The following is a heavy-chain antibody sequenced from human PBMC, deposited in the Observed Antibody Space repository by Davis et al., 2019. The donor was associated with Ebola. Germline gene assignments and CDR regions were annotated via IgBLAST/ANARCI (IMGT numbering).Heavy chain of an antibody. CDR3: ARGFGYYDSSGYDAFDI. J-gene: IGHJ3*02. CDR2: IYPGDSDT. D-gene: IGHD3-22*01. Sequence: GGSLRLSCKGSGYSFTSYWIGWVRQMPGKGLEWMGIIYPGDSDTRYSPSFQGQVTISADKSISTAYLQWSSLKASDTAMYYCARGFGYYDSSGYDAFDIWGQGTMVTVSS. V-gene: IGHV5-51*01. CDR1: GYSFTSYW.